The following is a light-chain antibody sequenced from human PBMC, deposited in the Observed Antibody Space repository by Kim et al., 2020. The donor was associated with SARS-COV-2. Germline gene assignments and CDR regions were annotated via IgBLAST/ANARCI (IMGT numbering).Light chain of an antibody. V-gene: IGKV1-8*01. CDR2: AAS. CDR1: QDINSY. Sequence: AIRITQSPSSLSASTGDRVTITCRASQDINSYLAWYQHKPGKAPKLLIYAASTLQSGVPSRFSGSGSGTDFTLTISCLQSEDFATYYCQQYYSYPRTFGQGTKVDIK. CDR3: QQYYSYPRT. J-gene: IGKJ1*01.